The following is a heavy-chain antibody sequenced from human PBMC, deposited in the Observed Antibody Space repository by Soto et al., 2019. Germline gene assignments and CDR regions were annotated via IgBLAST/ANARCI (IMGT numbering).Heavy chain of an antibody. D-gene: IGHD2-2*01. Sequence: PGGSLRLSCAASGFTFDDYAMHWVRQAPGKGLEWVSGISWNSGSIGYADSVKGRFTISRDNAKNSLYLQMNSLRAEDTALYYCARDDGLSSTNVKAFDIWGQGTKVTVSS. CDR1: GFTFDDYA. J-gene: IGHJ3*02. V-gene: IGHV3-9*01. CDR3: ARDDGLSSTNVKAFDI. CDR2: ISWNSGSI.